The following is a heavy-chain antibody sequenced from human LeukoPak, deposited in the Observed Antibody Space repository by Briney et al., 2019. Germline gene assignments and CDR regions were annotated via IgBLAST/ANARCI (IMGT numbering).Heavy chain of an antibody. CDR3: ARQKCTSASCLTKNAFGI. CDR2: IYTSGST. Sequence: KPSETLSLTCTVSGSISGYYWSWIRQPPGKGLEWIGYIYTSGSTNYNPSLESRVTISVDTSKNQFSLDLSSVTAADTAVYYCARQKCTSASCLTKNAFGIWGQGTMVTVSS. CDR1: GSISGYY. V-gene: IGHV4-4*09. J-gene: IGHJ3*02. D-gene: IGHD2-2*01.